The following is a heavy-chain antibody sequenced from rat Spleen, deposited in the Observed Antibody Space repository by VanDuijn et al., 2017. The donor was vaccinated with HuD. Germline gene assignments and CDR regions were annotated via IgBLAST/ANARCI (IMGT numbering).Heavy chain of an antibody. D-gene: IGHD1-12*02. CDR3: TTDTFYDGTYYPGGFDY. V-gene: IGHV5S10*01. J-gene: IGHJ2*01. Sequence: EVQLVESDGGLVQPGRSLKLSCAASGFTFSDYNMAWVRQAPKKGLEWVATIIYDGSRTYYRDSVEGRFTISRDNAKNTLYLQMDSLRSEDTATYHCTTDTFYDGTYYPGGFDYWGQGVMVTVSS. CDR1: GFTFSDYN. CDR2: IIYDGSRT.